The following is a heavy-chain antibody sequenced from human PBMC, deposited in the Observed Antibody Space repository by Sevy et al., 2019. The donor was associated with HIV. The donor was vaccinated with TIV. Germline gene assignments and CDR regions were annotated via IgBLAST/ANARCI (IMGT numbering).Heavy chain of an antibody. V-gene: IGHV3-15*07. D-gene: IGHD3-3*01. CDR2: IKKKTDGETT. CDR3: TTNSRYDFWSDYYAFDY. Sequence: GGSLRLSCAASGFTFSYASMNWVRQAPGKGLEWVGRIKKKTDGETTDYAAPVKGRFIISRDDSKNMLYLQMNSLKTEDTGVYYCTTNSRYDFWSDYYAFDYWGQGTLVTVSS. J-gene: IGHJ4*02. CDR1: GFTFSYAS.